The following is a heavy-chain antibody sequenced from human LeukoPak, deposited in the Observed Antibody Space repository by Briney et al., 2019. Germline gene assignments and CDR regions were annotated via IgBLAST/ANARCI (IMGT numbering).Heavy chain of an antibody. Sequence: GGSLRLSCAASGFIFSNSWMSWVRQAPGKGLEWVGHIKHRSDGGTTDYAAPVTGRFTISRDDSENMLYLQMNSLRTEDTAVYYCTTDGGDYYGSPYFDYWGQGTLVTVSS. CDR2: IKHRSDGGTT. CDR3: TTDGGDYYGSPYFDY. CDR1: GFIFSNSW. D-gene: IGHD3-10*01. V-gene: IGHV3-15*01. J-gene: IGHJ4*02.